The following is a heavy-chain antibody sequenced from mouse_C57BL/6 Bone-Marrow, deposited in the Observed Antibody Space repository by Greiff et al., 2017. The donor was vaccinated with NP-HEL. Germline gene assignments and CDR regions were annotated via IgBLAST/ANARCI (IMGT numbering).Heavy chain of an antibody. CDR3: AISARGGYFFFDY. J-gene: IGHJ2*01. D-gene: IGHD3-1*01. CDR1: GYTFTDYN. Sequence: EVQLQQSGPELVKPGASVKMSCKASGYTFTDYNMHWVKQSHGKSLEWIGYINPNNGGTSYNQKFKGKATLTVNKSSSTAYMALRSLTSENSEVYYCAISARGGYFFFDYWGQGTTLTVSS. CDR2: INPNNGGT. V-gene: IGHV1-22*01.